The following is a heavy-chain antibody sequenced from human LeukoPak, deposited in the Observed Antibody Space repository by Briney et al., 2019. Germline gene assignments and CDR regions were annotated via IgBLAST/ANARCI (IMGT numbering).Heavy chain of an antibody. D-gene: IGHD3-3*01. V-gene: IGHV4-59*08. Sequence: SETLSLTCTVSGGSISSYYWSWIRQPPGKGLEWIGYIYYSGSTNYNPSLKSRVTISVDTSKNQFSLKLSSVPAADTAVYYCAGTIFGVAKDAFDIWGQGTMVTVSS. CDR2: IYYSGST. CDR1: GGSISSYY. CDR3: AGTIFGVAKDAFDI. J-gene: IGHJ3*02.